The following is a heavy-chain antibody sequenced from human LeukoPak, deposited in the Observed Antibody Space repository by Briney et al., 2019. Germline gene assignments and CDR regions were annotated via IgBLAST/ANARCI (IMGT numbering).Heavy chain of an antibody. D-gene: IGHD6-19*01. CDR1: GVTFSSYA. Sequence: GGSLRLSCAASGVTFSSYAMSWVRQAPGKGLEWVSSISGSATNTYYADSVKGRFAISRDNSENILYLQMDSLRADDTAVYDCAKPPAYSSGWFPYYFDYWGQGTLVTVSS. CDR2: ISGSATNT. CDR3: AKPPAYSSGWFPYYFDY. V-gene: IGHV3-23*01. J-gene: IGHJ4*02.